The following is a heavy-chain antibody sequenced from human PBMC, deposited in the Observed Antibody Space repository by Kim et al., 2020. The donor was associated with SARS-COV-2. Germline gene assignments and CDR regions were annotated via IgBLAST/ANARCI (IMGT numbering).Heavy chain of an antibody. CDR3: ARDDNMVRGGGWFDP. J-gene: IGHJ5*02. CDR1: GFTFSSYG. D-gene: IGHD3-10*01. V-gene: IGHV3-33*01. Sequence: GGSLRLSCAASGFTFSSYGMHWVRQAPGKGLEWVAVIWYDGSNKYYADSVKGRFTISRDNSKNTLYLQMNSLRAEDTAVYYCARDDNMVRGGGWFDPWGQGTLVTVSS. CDR2: IWYDGSNK.